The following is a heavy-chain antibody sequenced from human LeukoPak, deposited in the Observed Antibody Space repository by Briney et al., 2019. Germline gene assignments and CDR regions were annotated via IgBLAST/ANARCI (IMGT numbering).Heavy chain of an antibody. D-gene: IGHD3-10*01. Sequence: PGGSLRLSCAASGFTFSTYGMHWVRQAPGKGLEWVAVIYYDGSDSYYGDSVEGRFTISRDNSKNTLYLQMNSLRAEDTAVYYCARYYGSGRGYYGLDVWGQGTTVTVSS. CDR3: ARYYGSGRGYYGLDV. CDR1: GFTFSTYG. J-gene: IGHJ6*02. CDR2: IYYDGSDS. V-gene: IGHV3-33*01.